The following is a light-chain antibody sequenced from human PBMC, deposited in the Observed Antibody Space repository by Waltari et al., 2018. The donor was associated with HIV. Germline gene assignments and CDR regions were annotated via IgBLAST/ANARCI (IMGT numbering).Light chain of an antibody. J-gene: IGLJ1*01. CDR1: SSDVGGYTY. Sequence: QSALTQPRSVSGSPGHSVTIPCTETSSDVGGYTYVSWYQQHPGKAPKVRIYDVSKRPSGVPDRFSGSKSGNTASLTISGLQAEDEADYYCCSYAGSYTYVFGTGTKVTVL. V-gene: IGLV2-11*01. CDR3: CSYAGSYTYV. CDR2: DVS.